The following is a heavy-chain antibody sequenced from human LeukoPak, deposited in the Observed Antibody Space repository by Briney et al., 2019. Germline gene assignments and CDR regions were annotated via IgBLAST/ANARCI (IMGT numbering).Heavy chain of an antibody. V-gene: IGHV3-21*05. J-gene: IGHJ4*02. CDR1: GFTFSTYS. CDR3: ARQDYCGHDDY. Sequence: GGSLRLSCAASGFTFSTYSMNWVRQAPGKGLEWVSYISSRGDIYYADSVKGRFTISRDNAKNSLYLQMNSLRAEDTAVYYCARQDYCGHDDYWGQGTLVTVSS. D-gene: IGHD4-23*01. CDR2: ISSRGDI.